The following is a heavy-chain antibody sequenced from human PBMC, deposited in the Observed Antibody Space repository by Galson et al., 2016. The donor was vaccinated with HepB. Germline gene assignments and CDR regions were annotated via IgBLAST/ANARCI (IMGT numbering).Heavy chain of an antibody. J-gene: IGHJ5*02. V-gene: IGHV3-23*01. CDR1: GFTFGSYA. D-gene: IGHD2-21*01. Sequence: SLRLSCAASGFTFGSYAMNWVRQAPGKGLEWVSAIDGSGTNTYYADSVKGRFTISRDNSRNTLYLQMNSLRAEDTAVYYCAKFSFRVIAARDWFDPWGQGTLVTVSS. CDR3: AKFSFRVIAARDWFDP. CDR2: IDGSGTNT.